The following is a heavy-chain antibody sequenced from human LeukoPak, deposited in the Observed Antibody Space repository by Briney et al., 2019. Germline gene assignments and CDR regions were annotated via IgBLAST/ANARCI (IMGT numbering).Heavy chain of an antibody. Sequence: SETLSLTCAVSNYPITSDYYWVWIRQPPGQGLEWIGQIFHSGIAHYNPSLKSRVTMSVDTSRSQFSVNLNSVTAADTVVYYCGRAGFGTAYNRFYYYMDVWGKGTTVTVSS. CDR3: GRAGFGTAYNRFYYYMDV. CDR1: NYPITSDYY. V-gene: IGHV4-38-2*01. J-gene: IGHJ6*03. D-gene: IGHD3-16*01. CDR2: IFHSGIA.